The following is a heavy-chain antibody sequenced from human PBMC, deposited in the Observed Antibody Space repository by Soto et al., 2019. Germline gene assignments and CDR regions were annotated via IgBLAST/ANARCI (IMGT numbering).Heavy chain of an antibody. J-gene: IGHJ4*02. D-gene: IGHD5-12*01. CDR2: IYYSGST. V-gene: IGHV4-59*01. Sequence: RIRKNPGKGLEWIGYIYYSGSTNYNPSLKSRVTISVDTSKNQFSLKLSSVTAADTAVYYCAAETVYSGYDYAVYWGQGTLVTVSS. CDR3: AAETVYSGYDYAVY.